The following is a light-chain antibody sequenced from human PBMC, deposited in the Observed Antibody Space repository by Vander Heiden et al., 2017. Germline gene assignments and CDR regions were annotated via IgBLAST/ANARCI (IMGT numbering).Light chain of an antibody. J-gene: IGKJ4*01. CDR2: AAS. CDR1: QTIGTN. V-gene: IGKV3-15*01. Sequence: EIVMTQSPATLSVSPGERATLSCRASQTIGTNLVWYQQKPGQPPRFLIYAASTRATGIPARFSGSGSRTDFTLTINGLRSEDFAVYYCQHYDDWLVTFGGGTKVEIK. CDR3: QHYDDWLVT.